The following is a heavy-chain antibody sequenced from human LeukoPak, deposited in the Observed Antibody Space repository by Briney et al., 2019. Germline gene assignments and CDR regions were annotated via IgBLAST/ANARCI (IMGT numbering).Heavy chain of an antibody. J-gene: IGHJ6*03. V-gene: IGHV1-2*02. CDR1: GGTFSSYT. Sequence: ASVKVSCKASGGTFSSYTISWVRQAPGQGLEWMGWINPNSGGTNYAQKFQGRVTMTRDTSISTAYMELSRLRSDDTAVYYCARDSLIAARIYYYYYYMDVWGKGTTVTVSS. CDR2: INPNSGGT. D-gene: IGHD6-6*01. CDR3: ARDSLIAARIYYYYYYMDV.